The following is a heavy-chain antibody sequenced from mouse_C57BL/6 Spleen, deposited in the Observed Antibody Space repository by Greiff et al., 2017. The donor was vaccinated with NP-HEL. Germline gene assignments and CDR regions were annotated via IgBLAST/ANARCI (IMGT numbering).Heavy chain of an antibody. J-gene: IGHJ4*01. CDR1: GYAFTNYL. CDR2: INPGSGGT. V-gene: IGHV1-54*01. D-gene: IGHD3-2*02. Sequence: VQLQQSGAELVRPGTSVKVSCKASGYAFTNYLIEWVKQRPGQGLEWIGVINPGSGGTNYNEKFKGKATLTADKSSSTAYMHLSSLTSEDSAVYFCARELRSYAMDYWGQGTSVTVSS. CDR3: ARELRSYAMDY.